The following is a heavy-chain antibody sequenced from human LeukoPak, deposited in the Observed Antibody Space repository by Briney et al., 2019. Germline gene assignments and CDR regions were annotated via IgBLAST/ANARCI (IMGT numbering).Heavy chain of an antibody. J-gene: IGHJ3*02. D-gene: IGHD4-23*01. V-gene: IGHV3-21*01. CDR2: ISSSSSYI. CDR1: GFTFSSYS. Sequence: GGSLLLSCAASGFTFSSYSMNWVCQAPGKGLECVSSISSSSSYIYYADSVKGRFTISRDNAKNSLYLQMNSLRAEDTAVYYCARVRWAATTRDAFDIWGQGTMVTVSS. CDR3: ARVRWAATTRDAFDI.